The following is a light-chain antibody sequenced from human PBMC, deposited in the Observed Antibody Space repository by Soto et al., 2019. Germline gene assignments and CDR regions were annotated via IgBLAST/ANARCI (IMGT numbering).Light chain of an antibody. CDR1: QSVSSSD. CDR2: GAS. CDR3: QQYGNLLYT. J-gene: IGKJ2*01. Sequence: EVVLTQSPGTLSLSPGGGATLSCRASQSVSSSDLAWYQQKPGQAPRLLIYGASSRATGVPGRFSGSGSGTDFTLTISRLEPEDFAVYYCQQYGNLLYTFGQGTKLEIK. V-gene: IGKV3-20*01.